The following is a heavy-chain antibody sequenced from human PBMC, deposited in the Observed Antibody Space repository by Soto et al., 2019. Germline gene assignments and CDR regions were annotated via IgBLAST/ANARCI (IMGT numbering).Heavy chain of an antibody. J-gene: IGHJ4*02. CDR2: LWFDGSNK. D-gene: IGHD3-10*01. Sequence: GGSLRLSCAASGFTFSSYGMHWVRQAPGKGLEWVAALWFDGSNKYYADSVKGRFTISRDNSKNTLYLQMNSLRAEDTAVYYCARDRRITMVRGVIITGGWDYWGQGTLVTVSS. CDR3: ARDRRITMVRGVIITGGWDY. V-gene: IGHV3-33*01. CDR1: GFTFSSYG.